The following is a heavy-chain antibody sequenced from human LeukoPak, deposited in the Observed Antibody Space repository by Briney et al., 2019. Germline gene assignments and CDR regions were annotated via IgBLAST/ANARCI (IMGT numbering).Heavy chain of an antibody. J-gene: IGHJ6*03. CDR1: GYSFTSYW. V-gene: IGHV5-51*01. Sequence: GESLKISCKGSGYSFTSYWIGWVRQMPGKGLEWMGIIYPGDSDTRYSPSFQGQVTISADKSISTAYLQWSSLKASDTAMYYCARQGITLVRGVTGGYYYYMDVWGKGTTVTISS. D-gene: IGHD3-10*01. CDR2: IYPGDSDT. CDR3: ARQGITLVRGVTGGYYYYMDV.